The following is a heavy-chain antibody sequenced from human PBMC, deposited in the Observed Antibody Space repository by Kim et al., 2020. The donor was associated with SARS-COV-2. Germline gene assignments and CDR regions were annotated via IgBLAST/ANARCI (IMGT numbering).Heavy chain of an antibody. CDR1: GFTFSSYA. V-gene: IGHV3-23*01. CDR3: AKPADILTGYYKVHWYLDL. D-gene: IGHD3-9*01. CDR2: ISGSGGST. J-gene: IGHJ2*01. Sequence: GGSLRLSCAASGFTFSSYAMSWVRQAPGKGLEWVSAISGSGGSTYYADSVKGRFTISRDNSKNTLYLQMNSLRAEDTAVYYCAKPADILTGYYKVHWYLDLWGRGTLVTVSS.